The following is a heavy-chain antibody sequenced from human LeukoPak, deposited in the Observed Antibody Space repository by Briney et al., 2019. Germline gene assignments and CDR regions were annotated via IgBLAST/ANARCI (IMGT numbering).Heavy chain of an antibody. CDR3: ARRLSTSLPRFDP. Sequence: PSETLSLTCSVSGGSFSSSSYSWGWIRQPPGKGLVWIGSISYSGTTYYNPSLKSRVTMSVDMSKNHFSLKLSSVSAADTAVYYCARRLSTSLPRFDPWGQGTLVTVSS. CDR2: ISYSGTT. V-gene: IGHV4-39*02. D-gene: IGHD6-6*01. J-gene: IGHJ5*02. CDR1: GGSFSSSSYS.